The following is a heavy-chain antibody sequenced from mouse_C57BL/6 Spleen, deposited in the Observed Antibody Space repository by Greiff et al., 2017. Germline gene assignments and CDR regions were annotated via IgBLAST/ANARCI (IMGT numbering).Heavy chain of an antibody. CDR1: GYTFTSYW. CDR2: IDPSDSYT. Sequence: QVQLQQSGAELVKPGASVKLSCKASGYTFTSYWMQWVKQRPGQGLEWIGEIDPSDSYTNYNQKFKGKATLTVDTSSSTAYMQLSSLTSEDSAVYYCARSDYGSSRYAMDYWGQGTSVTVSS. CDR3: ARSDYGSSRYAMDY. V-gene: IGHV1-50*01. J-gene: IGHJ4*01. D-gene: IGHD1-1*01.